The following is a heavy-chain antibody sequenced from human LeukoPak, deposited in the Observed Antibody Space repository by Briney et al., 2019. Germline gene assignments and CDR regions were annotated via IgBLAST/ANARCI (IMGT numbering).Heavy chain of an antibody. CDR3: ARQMTTGSPFDY. CDR1: GGSFSGYY. V-gene: IGHV4-34*01. D-gene: IGHD4-11*01. CDR2: INHSGST. J-gene: IGHJ4*02. Sequence: SETLSLTCAVYGGSFSGYYWSWIRQPPGKGLEWIGEINHSGSTNYNPSLKSRVTISVDTSKNQFSLKLSSVTAADTAVYYCARQMTTGSPFDYWGQGTLVTVSS.